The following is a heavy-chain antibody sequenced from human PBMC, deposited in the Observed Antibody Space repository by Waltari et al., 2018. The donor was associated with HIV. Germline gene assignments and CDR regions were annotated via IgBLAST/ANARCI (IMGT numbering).Heavy chain of an antibody. Sequence: EVPRVESRGGCVRAGGDERLSLAVARLCLGYLSTTWVRQAPGKGLEWVANIKQDGSEKYYVDSVRGRFTISRDNAENSLYLQMSSLRPEDTAVYYCATKPPTDYWGQGTLVTVSS. CDR3: ATKPPTDY. CDR1: RLCLGYLS. CDR2: IKQDGSEK. V-gene: IGHV3-7*01. J-gene: IGHJ4*02.